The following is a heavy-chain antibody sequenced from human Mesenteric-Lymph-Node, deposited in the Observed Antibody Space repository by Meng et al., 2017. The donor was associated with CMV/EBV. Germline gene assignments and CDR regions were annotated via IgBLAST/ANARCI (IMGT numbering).Heavy chain of an antibody. V-gene: IGHV4-4*02. D-gene: IGHD3-10*01. CDR2: FSPCVST. Sequence: VSGGTLTRHNAWRCVRQPPGKGLEWIGEFSPCVSTNVTPSLKRPVTISVDRSKTQFSLNLGLETAADTAVYYCARGRNYYGSGIDYWGQGTLVTVSS. CDR3: ARGRNYYGSGIDY. J-gene: IGHJ4*02. CDR1: GGTLTRHNA.